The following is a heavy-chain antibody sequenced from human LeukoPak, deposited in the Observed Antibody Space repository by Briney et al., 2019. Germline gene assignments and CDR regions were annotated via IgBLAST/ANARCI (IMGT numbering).Heavy chain of an antibody. V-gene: IGHV5-10-1*01. Sequence: GESLKISCKGSGYRFTSYWISWVRQMPGKGLEWMGRIDPSDSYIKYSPSFQGHVTISADKSISTAYLQWSSLEASDTAMYYCARLEDYYFDYWGQGTLVTVSS. CDR3: ARLEDYYFDY. CDR2: IDPSDSYI. CDR1: GYRFTSYW. J-gene: IGHJ4*02.